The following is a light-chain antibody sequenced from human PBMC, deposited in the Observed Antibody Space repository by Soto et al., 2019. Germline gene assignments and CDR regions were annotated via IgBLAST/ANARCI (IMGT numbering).Light chain of an antibody. Sequence: DIQMTQSPSTLSASVGDRVTITCRASQSIRSWLAWYQQKPGKAPKLLIYKASSLESGVPSRFSGSGSGTEFTLTISSLQPDDFVTYYCQQYNSYPYTFGQGTKLEIK. J-gene: IGKJ2*01. V-gene: IGKV1-5*03. CDR1: QSIRSW. CDR2: KAS. CDR3: QQYNSYPYT.